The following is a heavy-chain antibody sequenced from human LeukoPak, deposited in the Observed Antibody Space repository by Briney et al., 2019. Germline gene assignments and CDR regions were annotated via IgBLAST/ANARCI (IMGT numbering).Heavy chain of an antibody. V-gene: IGHV3-23*01. CDR2: FSGSGGST. D-gene: IGHD5-18*01. CDR1: GFTFSSYA. Sequence: GGSLRLSCAASGFTFSSYAMSWVRQAPGKGLECISGFSGSGGSTYYADSVKGRFTISRDNSKNTLYLQMNSLRAEDTAVYYCARVRRGTAMVKDINWFDPWGQGTLVTVSS. J-gene: IGHJ5*02. CDR3: ARVRRGTAMVKDINWFDP.